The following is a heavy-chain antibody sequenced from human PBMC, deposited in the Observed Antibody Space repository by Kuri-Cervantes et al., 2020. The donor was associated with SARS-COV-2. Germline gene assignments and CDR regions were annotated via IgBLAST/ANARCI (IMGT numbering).Heavy chain of an antibody. D-gene: IGHD6-13*01. CDR3: ASTRYSNTWSRDVDY. V-gene: IGHV1-18*04. CDR2: ISAYNCNT. J-gene: IGHJ4*02. CDR1: GYTFTSFY. Sequence: ASVKVSCKASGYTFTSFYIHWVRQAPGQGLEWLGWISAYNCNTNYAQKLQGRVTMTTDTSTSTAYMDLRNLRSDDTALYYCASTRYSNTWSRDVDYWGQGTLVTVSS.